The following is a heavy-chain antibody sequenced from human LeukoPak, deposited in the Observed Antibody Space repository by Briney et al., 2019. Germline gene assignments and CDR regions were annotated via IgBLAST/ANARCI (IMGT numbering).Heavy chain of an antibody. Sequence: GASVKVSCKASGYTFTGYYMHWVRQAPGQWLEWMGWINPNSGGTNYAQKFQGRVTMTRDTSISTAYMELSRLRSDDTAVYYCARISLPSWKLGYFDYWGQGTLVTVSS. J-gene: IGHJ4*02. D-gene: IGHD2-2*01. CDR2: INPNSGGT. CDR1: GYTFTGYY. V-gene: IGHV1-2*02. CDR3: ARISLPSWKLGYFDY.